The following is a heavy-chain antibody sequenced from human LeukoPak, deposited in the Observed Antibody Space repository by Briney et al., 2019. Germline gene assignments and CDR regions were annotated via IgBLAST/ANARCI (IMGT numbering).Heavy chain of an antibody. D-gene: IGHD2-8*02. Sequence: SVKVSCKASGYTFTTRYYMHWVRQAPGQGLEWIGIINTSGGGTNYAQKFQGRVTMTRDTSTSTVYMELGSLTSEDTAVYYCAREESGGYFDYWGQGTLVTVSS. V-gene: IGHV1-46*01. CDR2: INTSGGGT. CDR3: AREESGGYFDY. CDR1: GYTFTTRYY. J-gene: IGHJ4*02.